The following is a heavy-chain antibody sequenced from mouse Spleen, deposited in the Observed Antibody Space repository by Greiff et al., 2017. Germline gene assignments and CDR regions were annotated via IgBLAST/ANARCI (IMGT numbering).Heavy chain of an antibody. CDR1: GYTFTSYG. Sequence: QVQLQQSGAELARPGASVKLSCKASGYTFTSYGISWVKQRTGQGLEWIGEIYPRSGNTYYNEKFKGKATLTADKSSSTAYMELRSLTSEDSAVYFCARWIYDYDDGTNYYAMDYWGQGTSVTVSS. CDR3: ARWIYDYDDGTNYYAMDY. CDR2: IYPRSGNT. J-gene: IGHJ4*01. V-gene: IGHV1-81*01. D-gene: IGHD2-4*01.